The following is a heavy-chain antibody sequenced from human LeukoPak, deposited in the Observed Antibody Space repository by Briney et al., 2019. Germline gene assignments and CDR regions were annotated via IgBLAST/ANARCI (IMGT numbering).Heavy chain of an antibody. CDR3: AKRSVVIRVILVGFHKEAYYFDS. J-gene: IGHJ4*02. D-gene: IGHD3-22*01. CDR1: GFIFSNYA. V-gene: IGHV3-23*01. CDR2: ISDSGGRT. Sequence: GGSLRLSCVVSGFIFSNYAMSWVRQAPGKGLEWVAGISDSGGRTNYADSVKGRFTISRDNPKNTLYLQMNSLRAEDTAVYFCAKRSVVIRVILVGFHKEAYYFDSWGQGALVTVSS.